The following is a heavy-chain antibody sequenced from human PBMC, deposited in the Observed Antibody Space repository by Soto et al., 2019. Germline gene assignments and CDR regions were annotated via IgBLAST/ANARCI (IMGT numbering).Heavy chain of an antibody. CDR2: IYHSGST. CDR1: GGSISSGGYS. V-gene: IGHV4-30-2*01. Sequence: PSETLSLTCAVSGGSISSGGYSWSWIRQPPGKGLEWIGYIYHSGSTYYNPSLKSRVTISVDRSKNQFSLKLSSVTAADTAVYYCARGVVATIYYFDYWGQGALVTVSS. D-gene: IGHD5-12*01. J-gene: IGHJ4*02. CDR3: ARGVVATIYYFDY.